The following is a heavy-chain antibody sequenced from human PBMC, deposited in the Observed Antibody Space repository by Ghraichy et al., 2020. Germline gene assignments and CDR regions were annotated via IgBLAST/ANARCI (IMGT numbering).Heavy chain of an antibody. D-gene: IGHD3-22*01. CDR2: IKQDGSER. CDR1: GFTFSDYW. CDR3: ARVTYYYDSSGSKYCFGMDV. V-gene: IGHV3-7*01. Sequence: GGSLRLSCAASGFTFSDYWMSWVRQAPGKGLEWVANIKQDGSERYYVGSVKGQFTFSRDNAENSLYLQMNSLRVEDMAVYYCARVTYYYDSSGSKYCFGMDVWGQGTTVTVSS. J-gene: IGHJ6*02.